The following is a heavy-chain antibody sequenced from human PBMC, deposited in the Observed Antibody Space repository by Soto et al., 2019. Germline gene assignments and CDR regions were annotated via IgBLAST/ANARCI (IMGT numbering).Heavy chain of an antibody. V-gene: IGHV1-69*01. CDR3: ARAAIHGRSWYLWFDP. J-gene: IGHJ5*02. CDR1: GGTFSSHA. D-gene: IGHD6-13*01. Sequence: QVQLVQSGSEVKMPGSSVKVSCKTSGGTFSSHAINWVRQAPGQGLEWMGGIIPLFGTTNYAQKFKGRVTISADESTSTAYRELRSLTSAYAAVYYWARAAIHGRSWYLWFDPWWQGALISVS. CDR2: IIPLFGTT.